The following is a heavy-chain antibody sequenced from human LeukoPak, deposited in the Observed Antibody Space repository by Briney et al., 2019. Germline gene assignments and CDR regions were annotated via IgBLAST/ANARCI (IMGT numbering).Heavy chain of an antibody. J-gene: IGHJ2*01. CDR1: GGSISSGSYY. Sequence: SETLSLTCTVSGGSISSGSYYWSWIRQPAGKGLEWIGRTYTSGSTNYNPSLKSRVTISVDTSKNQISLKLTSVTAADTAVYYCARGYDCGGDCYSRWYFDLWGRGTLVTVSS. V-gene: IGHV4-61*02. CDR3: ARGYDCGGDCYSRWYFDL. CDR2: TYTSGST. D-gene: IGHD2-21*01.